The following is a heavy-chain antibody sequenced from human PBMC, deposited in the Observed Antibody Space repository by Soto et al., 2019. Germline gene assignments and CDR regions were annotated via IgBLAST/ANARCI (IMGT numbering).Heavy chain of an antibody. Sequence: GGSLRLSCAASGFTFSSYAMNWVRQAPGKGLEWVSAISGSGGSTYYADSVKGRFTISRDNSKNTLYLQMNSLRAEDTAVYYCAKDLSSPPMIVMVTHYPWAYDAFDIWGQGTMVTVSS. CDR2: ISGSGGST. D-gene: IGHD3-22*01. J-gene: IGHJ3*02. CDR3: AKDLSSPPMIVMVTHYPWAYDAFDI. CDR1: GFTFSSYA. V-gene: IGHV3-23*01.